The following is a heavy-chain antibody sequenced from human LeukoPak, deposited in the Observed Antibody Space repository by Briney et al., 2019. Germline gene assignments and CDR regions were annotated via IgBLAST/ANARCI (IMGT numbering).Heavy chain of an antibody. V-gene: IGHV3-23*01. D-gene: IGHD6-13*01. Sequence: GGSLRLSCAASGFTVSSNYMSWVRQAPGKGLEWVSAISGSGGSTYYADSVKGRFTISRDNSKNTLYLQMNSLRAEDTAVYYCAKDKYSSSLFRHYFDYWGQGTLVTVSS. CDR2: ISGSGGST. CDR3: AKDKYSSSLFRHYFDY. J-gene: IGHJ4*02. CDR1: GFTVSSNY.